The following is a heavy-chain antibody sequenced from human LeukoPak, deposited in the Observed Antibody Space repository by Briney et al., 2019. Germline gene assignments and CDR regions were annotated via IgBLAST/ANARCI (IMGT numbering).Heavy chain of an antibody. CDR3: ARAHIGNDLFIDY. J-gene: IGHJ4*02. CDR2: INPYSGAT. V-gene: IGHV1-2*02. CDR1: GYTFTGYY. Sequence: ASVKVSCKASGYTFTGYYMHWVRQAPGQGLEGMGWINPYSGATNYAQKFQGRVTMTRDTSISTAYMDLSSLKSDDTAVYYCARAHIGNDLFIDYWGQGTLVTVSS. D-gene: IGHD2-21*01.